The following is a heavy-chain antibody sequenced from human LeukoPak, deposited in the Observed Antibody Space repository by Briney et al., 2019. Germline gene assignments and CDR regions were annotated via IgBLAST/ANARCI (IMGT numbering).Heavy chain of an antibody. V-gene: IGHV3-30*03. J-gene: IGHJ4*02. CDR3: ARDSGIAAEDY. CDR1: GFTFSSYG. D-gene: IGHD6-13*01. Sequence: GRSLRLSCAASGFTFSSYGMHWVRQAPGNGVEWVAVVSNDGGKRYYADSVKGRFTISRDNSKDTLYLQMDSLRAEDTAVYYCARDSGIAAEDYWGQGTLVTVSS. CDR2: VSNDGGKR.